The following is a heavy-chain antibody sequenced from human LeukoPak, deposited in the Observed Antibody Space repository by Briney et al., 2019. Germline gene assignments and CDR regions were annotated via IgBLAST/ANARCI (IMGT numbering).Heavy chain of an antibody. CDR1: GFTFSTYI. D-gene: IGHD1-1*01. V-gene: IGHV3-21*01. J-gene: IGHJ4*02. CDR2: ISSSGYI. Sequence: GGSLRLSCAGSGFTFSTYIMNWVRQAPGKGLEWVSSISSSGYIYYPDSVKGRFTISRDNAKNTLYLQMNSLRAEDTAVYYCATSRTFDYWGQGTLVSVSS. CDR3: ATSRTFDY.